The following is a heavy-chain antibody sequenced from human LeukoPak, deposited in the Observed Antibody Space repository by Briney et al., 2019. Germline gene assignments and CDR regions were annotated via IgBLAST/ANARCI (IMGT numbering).Heavy chain of an antibody. CDR1: GGSVSSGSYY. Sequence: SETLSLTCTVSGGSVSSGSYYWSWIRQPPGKGLEWIGYIYYSGSTNYNPSLKSRVTTSVDTSKNQFSLKLSSVTAADTAVYYCARVHPLDYSNYYGMDVWGQGTTVTVSS. CDR3: ARVHPLDYSNYYGMDV. D-gene: IGHD4-11*01. J-gene: IGHJ6*02. CDR2: IYYSGST. V-gene: IGHV4-61*01.